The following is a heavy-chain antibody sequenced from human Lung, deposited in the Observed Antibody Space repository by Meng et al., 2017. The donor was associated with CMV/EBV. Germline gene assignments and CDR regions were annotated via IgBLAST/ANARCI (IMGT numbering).Heavy chain of an antibody. CDR1: GYTFTGYN. Sequence: ASVKVSXKASGYTFTGYNIHWVRQAPGQGLEWMGWINPHSGDTKYAQKFQGRVTLTTDTSINTAYMEVSSLKSDDTAVFFCARLFHTSLGTNYYYGMDVWGLGTTVTVSS. CDR2: INPHSGDT. CDR3: ARLFHTSLGTNYYYGMDV. J-gene: IGHJ6*02. D-gene: IGHD3-10*01. V-gene: IGHV1-2*02.